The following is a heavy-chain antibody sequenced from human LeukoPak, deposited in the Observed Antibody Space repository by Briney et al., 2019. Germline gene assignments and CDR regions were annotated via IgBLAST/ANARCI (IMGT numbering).Heavy chain of an antibody. CDR1: GGSISSYY. Sequence: SETLSLTCTVSGGSISSYYWSWIRQPPGKGLEWIGYIYYSGSTNYHPSLKSRVTISVDTSKNQFSLKLSSVTAADTAVYYCARERVVVAATHYFDYWGQGTLVTVSS. CDR2: IYYSGST. V-gene: IGHV4-59*01. CDR3: ARERVVVAATHYFDY. J-gene: IGHJ4*02. D-gene: IGHD2-15*01.